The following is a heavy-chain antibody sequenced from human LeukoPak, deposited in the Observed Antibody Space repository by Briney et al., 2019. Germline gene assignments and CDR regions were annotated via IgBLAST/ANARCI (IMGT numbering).Heavy chain of an antibody. CDR3: ARDPYYDILTGYSGFDY. J-gene: IGHJ4*02. Sequence: ASVKVSCKASGYTFTSYGISWVRQAPGQGLEWMGWISAYNGNTNYAQKLQGRVTMTTDTSTSTAYMELRSLRSDDTAVYYCARDPYYDILTGYSGFDYWGQGTLVTVSS. CDR1: GYTFTSYG. V-gene: IGHV1-18*01. CDR2: ISAYNGNT. D-gene: IGHD3-9*01.